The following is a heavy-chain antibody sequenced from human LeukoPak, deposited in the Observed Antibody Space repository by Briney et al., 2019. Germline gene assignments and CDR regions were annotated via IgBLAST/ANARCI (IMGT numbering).Heavy chain of an antibody. V-gene: IGHV4-39*01. J-gene: IGHJ4*02. CDR2: IYYSGST. D-gene: IGHD3-22*01. Sequence: SQTLSLTCTVSGGSISSGDYYWGWIRQPPGKGLEWIGSIYYSGSTYYNPSLKSRVTISVDTSKNQFSLKLSSVTAADTAVYYCASMGNYDSSSHYFDYWGQGTLVTVSS. CDR1: GGSISSGDYY. CDR3: ASMGNYDSSSHYFDY.